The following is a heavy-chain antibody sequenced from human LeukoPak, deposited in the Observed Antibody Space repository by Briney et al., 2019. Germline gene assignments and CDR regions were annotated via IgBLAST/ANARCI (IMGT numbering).Heavy chain of an antibody. J-gene: IGHJ3*02. CDR2: ISSSGSTI. Sequence: GGSLTLSCPPSGFTFSRYEMNWVRQAPGDGLEWASYISSSGSTIYYADSVKGPFTISRDNAKNSLYLQMNSLRAEDTAVYYCARGLGSGAFDIWGQGTMVTVSS. CDR3: ARGLGSGAFDI. V-gene: IGHV3-48*03. D-gene: IGHD7-27*01. CDR1: GFTFSRYE.